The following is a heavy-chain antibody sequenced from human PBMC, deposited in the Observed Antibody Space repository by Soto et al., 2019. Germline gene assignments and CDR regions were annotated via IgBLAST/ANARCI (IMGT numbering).Heavy chain of an antibody. CDR2: INAYNGNT. CDR1: GYTFTSYG. CDR3: ARDGVSSTEYTWNYGTYFDY. D-gene: IGHD1-7*01. Sequence: ASVKVSCKASGYTFTSYGISWVRQAPGQGLEWMGWINAYNGNTKHAQKLQGRVTMTTDTSTSTAYMELRSLRPDDTAMYYCARDGVSSTEYTWNYGTYFDYWGQGALVTVSS. V-gene: IGHV1-18*01. J-gene: IGHJ4*02.